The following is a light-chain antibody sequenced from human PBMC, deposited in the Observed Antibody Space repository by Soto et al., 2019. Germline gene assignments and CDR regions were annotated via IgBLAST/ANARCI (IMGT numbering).Light chain of an antibody. CDR1: HGISSA. V-gene: IGKV1D-13*01. Sequence: AIQLTQSPSSLSASVGDRVTITCRASHGISSALAWYQQKPGKAPKLLIYDASSLESGVPSRFSGSRSGTDFTLTISSLQPEDFATYYCQQFNNYPPYTFGQGTKLEIK. CDR3: QQFNNYPPYT. CDR2: DAS. J-gene: IGKJ2*01.